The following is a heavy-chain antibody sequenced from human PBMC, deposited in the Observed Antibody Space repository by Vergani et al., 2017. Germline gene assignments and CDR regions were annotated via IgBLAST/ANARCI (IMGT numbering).Heavy chain of an antibody. D-gene: IGHD2-2*01. J-gene: IGHJ1*01. V-gene: IGHV4-61*02. CDR2: IYTSGST. CDR3: ARAYCSSTSCYLYFQH. CDR1: GGSISSGSYY. Sequence: QVQLQESGPGLVKPSQTLSLTCTVSGGSISSGSYYWSWIRQPAGKGLEWIGRIYTSGSTNYNPSLKSRVTISVDTSKNQFSLKLSSVTAADTAVYYCARAYCSSTSCYLYFQHWGQGTLVTVSS.